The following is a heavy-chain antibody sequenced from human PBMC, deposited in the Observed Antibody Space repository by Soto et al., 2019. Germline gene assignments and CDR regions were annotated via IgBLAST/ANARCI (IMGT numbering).Heavy chain of an antibody. V-gene: IGHV3-7*01. CDR2: IKQDGSEK. Sequence: GGSLRLSCAASGFTFSSYWMSWVRQAPGKGLEWVANIKQDGSEKYYVDSVKGRFTISRDNAKNSLYLQMNSLRAEDTAVYYCASGTRFLEWFAFDYWGQGTLVTVSS. CDR1: GFTFSSYW. J-gene: IGHJ4*02. CDR3: ASGTRFLEWFAFDY. D-gene: IGHD3-3*01.